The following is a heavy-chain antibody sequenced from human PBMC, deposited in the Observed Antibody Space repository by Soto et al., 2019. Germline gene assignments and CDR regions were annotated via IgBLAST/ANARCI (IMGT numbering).Heavy chain of an antibody. CDR3: AKVSLGALTFTDYYYYGLDV. D-gene: IGHD1-26*01. Sequence: PGGSLRLSCAASGFTFSSYGMNWVRQAPGKGLEWVSAISGGGGSTYYADSVKGRVTISRDNSKNTLYPQMNSLRAEDTAVYYCAKVSLGALTFTDYYYYGLDVWGQGTTVTVSS. V-gene: IGHV3-23*01. J-gene: IGHJ6*02. CDR1: GFTFSSYG. CDR2: ISGGGGST.